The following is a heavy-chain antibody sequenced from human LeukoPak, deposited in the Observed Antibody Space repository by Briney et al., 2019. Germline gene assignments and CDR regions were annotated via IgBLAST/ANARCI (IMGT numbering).Heavy chain of an antibody. D-gene: IGHD3-22*01. J-gene: IGHJ4*02. Sequence: PGGSLRLSCAASGFTFSSFGMHCVRQAPGKGLEWVAVIWYDGNNKYYADSVKGRFTISRDNSKNTLYLQMNSLRAEDTAVYYCARAFTSTGYYYVEYWGQRTLVTVSS. V-gene: IGHV3-33*01. CDR1: GFTFSSFG. CDR3: ARAFTSTGYYYVEY. CDR2: IWYDGNNK.